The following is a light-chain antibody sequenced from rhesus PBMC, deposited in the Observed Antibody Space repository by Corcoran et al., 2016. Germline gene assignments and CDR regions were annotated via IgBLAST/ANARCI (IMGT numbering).Light chain of an antibody. CDR3: QKYSNSPWT. Sequence: QVILTQSPATLSLSPGERATLSCRDSQRVNSYLAWSQQKPGQAPRLLIYGASSRATGIPDRFSGSGSGTEFTLTISSLEPEDFAVYYCQKYSNSPWTFGQGTKVEIK. CDR2: GAS. CDR1: QRVNSY. V-gene: IGKV3-53*02. J-gene: IGKJ1*01.